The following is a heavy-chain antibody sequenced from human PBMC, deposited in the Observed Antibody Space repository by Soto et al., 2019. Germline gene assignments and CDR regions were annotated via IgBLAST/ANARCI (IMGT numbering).Heavy chain of an antibody. J-gene: IGHJ4*02. D-gene: IGHD2-21*02. V-gene: IGHV1-69*05. Sequence: GASVKVSCKVSGGAFKNYAISWVRQAPGQGLEWMGGFIPMFGTANYAQKFQDRVTMTRDSSTSTLYMELTSLRFEDTAVYYCARGGHVVVVTAAFDYWGQGTLVTVSS. CDR2: FIPMFGTA. CDR3: ARGGHVVVVTAAFDY. CDR1: GGAFKNYA.